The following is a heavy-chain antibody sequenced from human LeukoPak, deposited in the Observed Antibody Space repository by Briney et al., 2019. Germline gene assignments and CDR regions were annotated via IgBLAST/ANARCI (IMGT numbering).Heavy chain of an antibody. CDR3: AGEGSAVTGPFDY. V-gene: IGHV4-39*02. CDR1: SGSISSSTYY. D-gene: IGHD4-11*01. CDR2: IYYSGST. J-gene: IGHJ4*02. Sequence: SETLSLTCTVSSGSISSSTYYWDWIRQPPGKGLEWIGSIYYSGSTYYNPSLKSRVTISVDTSKNHFSLKLSSVTAADTAVYYCAGEGSAVTGPFDYWGQGTLVTVSS.